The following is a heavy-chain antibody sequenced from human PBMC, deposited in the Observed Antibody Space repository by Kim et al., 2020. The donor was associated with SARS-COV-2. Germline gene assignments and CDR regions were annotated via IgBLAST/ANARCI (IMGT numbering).Heavy chain of an antibody. Sequence: SETLSLTCTVSGGSISSGDYCWSWIRQSPGKGLEWIGSIYYSGNTYYNPSIKGRVTMSVATSKNQFSLKLTSVSATDTAVYYCARGGGGPQLGVYFDYWGQGTLVTASS. D-gene: IGHD2-8*01. CDR2: IYYSGNT. CDR3: ARGGGGPQLGVYFDY. J-gene: IGHJ4*02. V-gene: IGHV4-30-4*01. CDR1: GGSISSGDYC.